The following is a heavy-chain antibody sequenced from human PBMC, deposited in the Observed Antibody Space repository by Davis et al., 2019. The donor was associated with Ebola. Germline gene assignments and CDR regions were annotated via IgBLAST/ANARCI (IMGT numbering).Heavy chain of an antibody. Sequence: GESLKISCEASGFMFSSYTMNWVCQSPGQGLEWVSRISGRGTNSYYADSVKGRFTISRDNSKNTLYLQMDSLRVEDTAVYYCVKDSPGDYYGSGSGSWGQGTLVTVSS. J-gene: IGHJ5*02. V-gene: IGHV3-23*01. CDR1: GFMFSSYT. CDR3: VKDSPGDYYGSGSGS. CDR2: ISGRGTNS. D-gene: IGHD3-10*01.